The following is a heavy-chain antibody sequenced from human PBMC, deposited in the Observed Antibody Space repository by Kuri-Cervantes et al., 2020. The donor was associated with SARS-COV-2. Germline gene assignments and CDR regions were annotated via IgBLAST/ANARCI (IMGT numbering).Heavy chain of an antibody. CDR2: INAGNDNT. CDR3: ARTPWTNYAPFDY. Sequence: ASVKVSCKASGDTFTSYVMHWVRQAPGQRLEWMGWINAGNDNTKYSQKFQGRVTITRDTSASTAYMELSSLRSEDTAVYYCARTPWTNYAPFDYWGQGTLVTVSS. J-gene: IGHJ4*02. V-gene: IGHV1-3*01. D-gene: IGHD1-7*01. CDR1: GDTFTSYV.